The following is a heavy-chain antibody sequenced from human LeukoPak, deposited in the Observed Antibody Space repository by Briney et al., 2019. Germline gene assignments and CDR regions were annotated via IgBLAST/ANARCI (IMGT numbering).Heavy chain of an antibody. J-gene: IGHJ4*02. V-gene: IGHV1-18*01. CDR1: GLTFTSFG. D-gene: IGHD6-6*01. CDR3: ARGGDSSLLGYYFDY. CDR2: ISANSGKT. Sequence: ASVKVSCKASGLTFTSFGITWVRQAPGQGLEWVGWISANSGKTDYAQTLEGRVTMTTDSSTSTAYMDLRSLTSDDTAIYYCARGGDSSLLGYYFDYWGQGTLVTVSS.